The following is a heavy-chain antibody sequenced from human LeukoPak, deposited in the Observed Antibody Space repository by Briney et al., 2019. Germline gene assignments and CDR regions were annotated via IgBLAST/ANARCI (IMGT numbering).Heavy chain of an antibody. D-gene: IGHD3-3*01. CDR2: IDTNTGNP. V-gene: IGHV7-4-1*02. CDR3: ARGIGAFDI. J-gene: IGHJ3*02. Sequence: ASVKVSCKASGYPFTTYTLNWVRQAPGQGLEWMGWIDTNTGNPTYAQASTGRFVFSLDTSVSTAFLQINSLKAEDTAVYYCARGIGAFDIWGQGTMVIVSS. CDR1: GYPFTTYT.